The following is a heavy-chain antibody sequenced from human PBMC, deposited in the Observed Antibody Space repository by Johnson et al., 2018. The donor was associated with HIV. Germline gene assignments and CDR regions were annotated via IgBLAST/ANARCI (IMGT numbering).Heavy chain of an antibody. CDR1: GITFSDYA. Sequence: QVQLVEFGGGVVQPGRSLRLSCAASGITFSDYAMHWVRQAPGKGLEWVAVISYDGGNKYYADSVKGRFTISRDNSKNTLYLQMNSLRAEDTAVYYCARRGGSGWSAFDIWGQGTIVTVSS. CDR2: ISYDGGNK. J-gene: IGHJ3*02. CDR3: ARRGGSGWSAFDI. V-gene: IGHV3-30*04. D-gene: IGHD6-19*01.